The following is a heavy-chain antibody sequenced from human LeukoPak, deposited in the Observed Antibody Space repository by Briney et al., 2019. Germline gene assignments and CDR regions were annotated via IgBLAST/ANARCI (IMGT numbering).Heavy chain of an antibody. D-gene: IGHD3-9*01. CDR2: IYYSGST. V-gene: IGHV4-59*08. Sequence: KPSETLSLTCTVSGGSISSYYWSWIRQPPGKGLEWIGYIYYSGSTNYNPPLKSRVTISVDTSKNQFSLKLSSVTAADTAVYYCARHRSLDYYFDYWGQGTLVTVSS. CDR3: ARHRSLDYYFDY. J-gene: IGHJ4*02. CDR1: GGSISSYY.